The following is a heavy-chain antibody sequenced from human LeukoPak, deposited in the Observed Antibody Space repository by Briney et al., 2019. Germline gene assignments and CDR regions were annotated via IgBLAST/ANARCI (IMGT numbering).Heavy chain of an antibody. CDR2: ISYRGTT. V-gene: IGHV4-59*01. CDR3: ARASETATIVDY. CDR1: GGSISSYY. D-gene: IGHD5-24*01. Sequence: SETLSLTCTVSGGSISSYYWSWIRQPPGNGLEWIGYISYRGTTNYNPSLKSRVTISVDTSKNQFFLKLSSVTAADTAVYYCARASETATIVDYWGQGTLVTVSS. J-gene: IGHJ4*02.